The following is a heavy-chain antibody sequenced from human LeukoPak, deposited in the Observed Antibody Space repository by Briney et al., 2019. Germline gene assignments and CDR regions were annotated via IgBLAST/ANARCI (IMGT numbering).Heavy chain of an antibody. CDR2: ISYDGSNK. CDR1: GFTFSSYG. Sequence: GGSLRLSCAASGFTFSSYGMHWVRQAPGKGLEWVAVISYDGSNKYYADSVKGRFTISRDNSKNTLYLQMNSLRAEDTAVYYCAKGAHSSGWSFDIWGQGTMVTVSS. D-gene: IGHD6-19*01. CDR3: AKGAHSSGWSFDI. V-gene: IGHV3-30*18. J-gene: IGHJ3*02.